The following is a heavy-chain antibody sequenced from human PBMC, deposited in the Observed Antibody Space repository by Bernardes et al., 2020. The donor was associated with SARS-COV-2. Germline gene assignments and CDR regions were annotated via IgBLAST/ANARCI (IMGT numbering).Heavy chain of an antibody. CDR2: ISNGFTTT. CDR1: GFSFQSYG. V-gene: IGHV3-48*03. J-gene: IGHJ1*01. CDR3: ARDQGSGSRSTKYFQH. Sequence: GSLRLSCVASGFSFQSYGMSWVRQAPGQGLEWISTISNGFTTTRYRDSVKGRFTMSTDTAKNSLFLHMTSLREEDTAVYYCARDQGSGSRSTKYFQHWGRGTLVTVSS. D-gene: IGHD1-26*01.